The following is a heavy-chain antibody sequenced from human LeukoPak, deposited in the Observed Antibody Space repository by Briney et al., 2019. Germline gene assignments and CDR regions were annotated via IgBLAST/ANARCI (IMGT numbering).Heavy chain of an antibody. Sequence: PSETLSLTCTVSGGSISSSSYYWGWIRQPPGKGLEWIGEINHSGSTNYNPSLKSRVTISVDTSKNQFSLKLSSVTAADTAVYYCARHKTALGDDYWGQGTLVTVSS. D-gene: IGHD3-10*01. CDR3: ARHKTALGDDY. CDR2: INHSGST. CDR1: GGSISSSSYY. V-gene: IGHV4-39*01. J-gene: IGHJ4*02.